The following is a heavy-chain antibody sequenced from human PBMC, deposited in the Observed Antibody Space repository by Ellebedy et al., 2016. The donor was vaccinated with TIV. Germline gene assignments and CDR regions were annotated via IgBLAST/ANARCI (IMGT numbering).Heavy chain of an antibody. V-gene: IGHV5-51*01. J-gene: IGHJ4*02. CDR3: ARRTDTYFDY. CDR2: IYPGDSDT. D-gene: IGHD4-17*01. Sequence: KVSCKGSGYSFTSYWIGWVRQMTGKGLEWMGFIYPGDSDTRYSPSFQGQVTISADKSISTAYLQWSSLKASGSAMYYCARRTDTYFDYWGQGTLVTVSS. CDR1: GYSFTSYW.